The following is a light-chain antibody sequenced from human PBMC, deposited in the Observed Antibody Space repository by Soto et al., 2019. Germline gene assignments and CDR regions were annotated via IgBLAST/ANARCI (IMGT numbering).Light chain of an antibody. CDR3: QSYDSSLSPYV. Sequence: QSVLTQPPSVSGAPGQRVTISCTGSSSNIGAGYDVHWYQQLPGTAPKLLIYGNSNRPSGVPDRFSGSKSGTSASLAITELQADDEADYYCQSYDSSLSPYVFGTGTKLTVL. CDR2: GNS. CDR1: SSNIGAGYD. J-gene: IGLJ1*01. V-gene: IGLV1-40*01.